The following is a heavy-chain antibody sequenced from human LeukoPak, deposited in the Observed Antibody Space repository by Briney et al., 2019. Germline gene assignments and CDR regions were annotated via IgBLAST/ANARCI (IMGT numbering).Heavy chain of an antibody. V-gene: IGHV3-21*01. Sequence: GGSLRLSCAASGFTFSSYSMNWARQAPGKGLEWVSSISSSSNYIYYADSVKGRFTISRDNAKNSLYLQMNRLRAEDTAVYYCARVSGNHYYDTTRPDYWGQGTLVTVSS. D-gene: IGHD3-22*01. J-gene: IGHJ4*02. CDR1: GFTFSSYS. CDR3: ARVSGNHYYDTTRPDY. CDR2: ISSSSNYI.